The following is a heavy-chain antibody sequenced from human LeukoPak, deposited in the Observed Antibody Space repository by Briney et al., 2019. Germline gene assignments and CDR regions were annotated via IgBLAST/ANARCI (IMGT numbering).Heavy chain of an antibody. CDR2: TYYRSKWYN. D-gene: IGHD5-24*01. Sequence: SQTRSLTCAISGDSVSGNSTAYNWIRQSPSRGLEWLGRTYYRSKWYNDYAVSVKSRITINPDTSKNQLSLQLNSVTPEDTAVYYCARGGQGDGYSADEAFDFWGQGTMVTVSS. J-gene: IGHJ3*01. V-gene: IGHV6-1*01. CDR1: GDSVSGNSTA. CDR3: ARGGQGDGYSADEAFDF.